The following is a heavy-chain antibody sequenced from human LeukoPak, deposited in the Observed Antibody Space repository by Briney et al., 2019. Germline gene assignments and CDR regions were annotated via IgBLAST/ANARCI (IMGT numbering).Heavy chain of an antibody. CDR1: GYTFTGYY. J-gene: IGHJ4*02. CDR2: INPNSGGT. CDR3: ARAAFGGVIVIRTFGY. Sequence: ASVKVSCKASGYTFTGYYMHWVRQAPGQGLEWMGRINPNSGGTNYAQKFQGRVTMTRDTSISTAYMELSRLRSDDTAVYYCARAAFGGVIVIRTFGYWGQGTLVTVSS. V-gene: IGHV1-2*06. D-gene: IGHD3-16*02.